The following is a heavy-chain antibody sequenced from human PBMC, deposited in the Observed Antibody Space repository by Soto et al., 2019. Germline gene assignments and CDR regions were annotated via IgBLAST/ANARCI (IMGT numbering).Heavy chain of an antibody. CDR1: GGTFSSYA. D-gene: IGHD2-2*01. Sequence: SVKVACKASGGTFSSYAISWVRQAPGEGLEWMGGIIPIFGTANYAQKFQGRVTITADESTSTAYMELSSLRSEDTDVYYCARDPPYCTSTICYVDDWGEVAHVTATS. J-gene: IGHJ4*02. CDR2: IIPIFGTA. CDR3: ARDPPYCTSTICYVDD. V-gene: IGHV1-69*13.